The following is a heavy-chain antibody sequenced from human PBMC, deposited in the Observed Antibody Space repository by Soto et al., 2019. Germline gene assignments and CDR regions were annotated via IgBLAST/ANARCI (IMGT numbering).Heavy chain of an antibody. CDR1: GYTFTSYY. Sequence: GASVKVSCKASGYTFTSYYMHWVRQAPGQGLEWMGIINPSGGSTSYAQKFQGRVTMARDTSTSTVYMGLSSLRSEDTAVYYCARADSRENYYFDYWGQGTLVTVSS. CDR3: ARADSRENYYFDY. D-gene: IGHD3-22*01. CDR2: INPSGGST. J-gene: IGHJ4*02. V-gene: IGHV1-46*01.